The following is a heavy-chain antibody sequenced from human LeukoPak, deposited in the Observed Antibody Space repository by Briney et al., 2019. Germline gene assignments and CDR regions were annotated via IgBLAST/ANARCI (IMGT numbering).Heavy chain of an antibody. J-gene: IGHJ3*02. CDR1: GGSISSYY. CDR3: ARQGSGGRAFDI. V-gene: IGHV4-59*08. D-gene: IGHD1-26*01. Sequence: SGTLSLTCIVSGGSISSYYWSWIRQPPGKGLEWIGYIYSSGSTNSNPSLKSGVTISVDTSKSQFSLKMTSVTAADTAVYYCARQGSGGRAFDIWGQGTMVTVSS. CDR2: IYSSGST.